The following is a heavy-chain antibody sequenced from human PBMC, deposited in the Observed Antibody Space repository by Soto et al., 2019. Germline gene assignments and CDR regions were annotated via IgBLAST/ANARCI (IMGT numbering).Heavy chain of an antibody. CDR1: GVTVNTFA. Sequence: QVQLVQSGAEVKKPGSSVRVSCRASGVTVNTFAVSWVRQAPGQGLEWMGGIIPVLGPAFYAQKFQGKVTITADKSTSTAFLEVANLTSDDTAVYYCARAAKRYFDYWSQGTLVTVSS. J-gene: IGHJ4*02. CDR3: ARAAKRYFDY. CDR2: IIPVLGPA. V-gene: IGHV1-69*06.